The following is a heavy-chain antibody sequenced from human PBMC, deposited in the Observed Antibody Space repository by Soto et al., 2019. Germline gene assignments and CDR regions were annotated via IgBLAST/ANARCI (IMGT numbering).Heavy chain of an antibody. J-gene: IGHJ4*01. CDR3: ARRSSWSLGFDY. V-gene: IGHV6-1*01. D-gene: IGHD6-13*01. Sequence: SQTLSLTCAISGDSVSSNSAACNWIRQSPSRGLEWLGRTYYRSKWYNDYAVSVKSRITINPDTSKNQFSLQLNSVTPEGTAVYYCARRSSWSLGFDYWGHGTLVATSS. CDR1: GDSVSSNSAA. CDR2: TYYRSKWYN.